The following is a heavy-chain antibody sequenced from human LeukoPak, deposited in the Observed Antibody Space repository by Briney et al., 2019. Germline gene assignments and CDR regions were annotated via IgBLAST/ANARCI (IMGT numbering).Heavy chain of an antibody. J-gene: IGHJ4*02. CDR3: ARGTRINYYFDY. D-gene: IGHD2-15*01. V-gene: IGHV3-74*01. CDR2: INSDGSST. CDR1: GFTFSSYW. Sequence: GGSLRLSGAASGFTFSSYWMHWVRQAPGKGLVWVSRINSDGSSTSYADSVKGRFTISRDNAKNTLYLQMNSLRAEDTAVYYCARGTRINYYFDYWGQGTLVTVSS.